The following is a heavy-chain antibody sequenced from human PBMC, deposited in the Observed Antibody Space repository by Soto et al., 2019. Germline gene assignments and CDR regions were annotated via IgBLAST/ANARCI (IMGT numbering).Heavy chain of an antibody. CDR1: GGSFSGYY. Sequence: SETLSLTCAVYGGSFSGYYWSWIRQPPGKGLEWIGEINHSGSTNYNPSLKSRVTISVDTSKNQFSLKLSSVTAADTAVYYCARGGRAARPFDYWGQGTLVTVSS. CDR2: INHSGST. D-gene: IGHD6-6*01. J-gene: IGHJ4*02. CDR3: ARGGRAARPFDY. V-gene: IGHV4-34*01.